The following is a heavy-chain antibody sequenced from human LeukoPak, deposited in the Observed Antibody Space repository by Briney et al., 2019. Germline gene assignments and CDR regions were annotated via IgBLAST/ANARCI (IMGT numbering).Heavy chain of an antibody. J-gene: IGHJ4*02. CDR1: GFTFDDYG. CDR2: INWNGGST. CDR3: ARDWDSSGWSRARFGY. V-gene: IGHV3-20*04. Sequence: GGSLRLSCAVSGFTFDDYGMSWVRQAPGKGLEWVSGINWNGGSTGYADSVKGRFTISRDNAKNSLYLQMNSLRAEDTALYYCARDWDSSGWSRARFGYRGRGTLVTVSS. D-gene: IGHD6-19*01.